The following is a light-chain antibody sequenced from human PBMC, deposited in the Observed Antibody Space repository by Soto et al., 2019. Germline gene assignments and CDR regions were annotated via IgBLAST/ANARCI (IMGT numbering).Light chain of an antibody. Sequence: QAVVTQPPSASGTPGQRVTISCSGSSSNIGSNYVYWYQQLPGTAPKLRIYRNNQRPSGVPDRFSGSKSGTSASLAISGLRSEDEADYYCAAWDDSLSGSYVFGTGTKLTVL. CDR1: SSNIGSNY. CDR2: RNN. CDR3: AAWDDSLSGSYV. J-gene: IGLJ1*01. V-gene: IGLV1-47*01.